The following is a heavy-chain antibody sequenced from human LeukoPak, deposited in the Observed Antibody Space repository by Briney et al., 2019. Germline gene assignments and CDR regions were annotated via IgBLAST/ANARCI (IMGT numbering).Heavy chain of an antibody. CDR3: ARGRPPRGY. J-gene: IGHJ4*02. Sequence: PSETLSLTCTVSGGSISSGSYCWSWIRQPAGKGLGWVGRIYTSGSTNYNPSLKSRVTISVDTSKNQFSLKLSSVTAADTAVYYCARGRPPRGYWGQGTLVTVSS. V-gene: IGHV4-61*02. CDR1: GGSISSGSYC. D-gene: IGHD3-16*01. CDR2: IYTSGST.